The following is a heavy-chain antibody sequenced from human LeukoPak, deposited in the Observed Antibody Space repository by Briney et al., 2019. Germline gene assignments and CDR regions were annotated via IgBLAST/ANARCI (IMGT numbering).Heavy chain of an antibody. CDR3: TRPLAGDGTAAAQFAS. J-gene: IGHJ4*02. D-gene: IGHD6-13*01. CDR2: ISGYNDNT. CDR1: GYTFSSYG. Sequence: ASVKVSCKASGYTFSSYGISWVRQAPGQGLEWMGWISGYNDNTDYAQKFQGRVTMTTEISTSTAYMELRSLRSDDTAVYYCTRPLAGDGTAAAQFASWGQGTLVTVSS. V-gene: IGHV1-18*01.